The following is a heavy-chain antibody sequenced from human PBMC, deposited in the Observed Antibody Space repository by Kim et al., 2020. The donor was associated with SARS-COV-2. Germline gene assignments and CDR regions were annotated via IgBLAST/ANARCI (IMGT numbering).Heavy chain of an antibody. J-gene: IGHJ4*02. CDR1: GGSFSGYY. CDR3: ARGRRGAAAATRTYYFDA. CDR2: INHSGST. V-gene: IGHV4-34*01. D-gene: IGHD6-13*01. Sequence: SETLSLTCAVYGGSFSGYYWSWIRQPPGKGLEWIGEINHSGSTNYNPSFKSRVTISVDTSKNQFTLTLSTVTAADTAVYYCARGRRGAAAATRTYYFDAWRQETRLTVSS.